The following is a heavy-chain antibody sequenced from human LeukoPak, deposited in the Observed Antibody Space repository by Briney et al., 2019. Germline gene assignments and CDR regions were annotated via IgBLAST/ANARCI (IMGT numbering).Heavy chain of an antibody. CDR2: IVAGTGNT. D-gene: IGHD1-26*01. J-gene: IGHJ4*02. V-gene: IGHV1-58*02. CDR3: AASLSGFDN. Sequence: ASVKVSCKTSGFTFSDSAIQWVRQARGQRLEWVGWIVAGTGNTNSAQKFQDRVTITRDMTTTTAYMELSSLTSEDTAVYYCAASLSGFDNWGQGTLVTVSS. CDR1: GFTFSDSA.